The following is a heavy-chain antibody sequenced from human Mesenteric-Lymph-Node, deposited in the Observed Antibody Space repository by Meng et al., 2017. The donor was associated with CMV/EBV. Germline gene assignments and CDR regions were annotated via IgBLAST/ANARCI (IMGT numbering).Heavy chain of an antibody. D-gene: IGHD6-13*01. V-gene: IGHV1-46*01. CDR1: GDPGPSYY. J-gene: IGHJ4*02. CDR3: AREVSSSWYSTSVGIY. CDR2: INPSGGST. Sequence: GDPGPSYYMHWVRQAPGQGLEWMGIINPSGGSTSYAQKFQGRVTMTRDTSTSTVYMELSSLRSEDTAVYYCAREVSSSWYSTSVGIYWGQGTLVTVSS.